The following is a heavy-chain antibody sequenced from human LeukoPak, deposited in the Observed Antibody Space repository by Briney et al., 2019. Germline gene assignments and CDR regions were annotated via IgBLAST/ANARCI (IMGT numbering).Heavy chain of an antibody. D-gene: IGHD6-13*01. CDR1: GGSLSSYY. J-gene: IGHJ6*02. Sequence: SETLSLTCTVSGGSLSSYYWSWVRQPPGKGLEWIGYIYYSGSTNYNPYLKSRVTISVDTSKNQFSLKLSSVTAADTAVYYCARDRDRAAATHYGMDVWGQGTTVTVSS. CDR3: ARDRDRAAATHYGMDV. CDR2: IYYSGST. V-gene: IGHV4-59*01.